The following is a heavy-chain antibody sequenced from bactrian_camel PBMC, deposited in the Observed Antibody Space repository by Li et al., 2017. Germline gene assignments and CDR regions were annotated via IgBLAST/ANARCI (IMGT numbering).Heavy chain of an antibody. CDR1: GFTYSRFC. CDR3: AAGIWDRDRWSCNDLRY. Sequence: VQLVESGGGSVQAGGSLRLSCVGSGFTYSRFCMGWYRQYPGKHREGVAAIYGGGGRPWYDNSVKGRFTISQDSASNTVYLQMNGLQAEDSAIYYCAAGIWDRDRWSCNDLRYWGQGTQVTVS. J-gene: IGHJ4*01. V-gene: IGHV3S40*01. CDR2: IYGGGGRP. D-gene: IGHD1*01.